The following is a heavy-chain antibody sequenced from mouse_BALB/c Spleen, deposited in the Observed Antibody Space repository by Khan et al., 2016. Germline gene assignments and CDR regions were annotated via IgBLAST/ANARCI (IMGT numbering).Heavy chain of an antibody. CDR2: ISSGGSYT. CDR3: TRDQGY. CDR1: GFTFSSYT. J-gene: IGHJ2*01. Sequence: EVELVESGGGLVKPGGSLKLSCAASGFTFSSYTMSWVRQTPEKRLEWVATISSGGSYTYYPDSVEGRFTISRDNAKNTLYLQMSSLKSEDTAMYYCTRDQGYWGQGTTLTVSS. D-gene: IGHD3-2*02. V-gene: IGHV5-6-4*01.